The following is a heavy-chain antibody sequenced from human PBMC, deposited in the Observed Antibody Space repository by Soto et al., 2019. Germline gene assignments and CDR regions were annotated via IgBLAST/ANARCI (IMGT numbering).Heavy chain of an antibody. CDR2: IIPIFGTA. CDR3: ARGAPRRYCSGGSCTLPNYFDY. D-gene: IGHD2-15*01. J-gene: IGHJ4*02. CDR1: GGTFSSYA. V-gene: IGHV1-69*06. Sequence: AASVKVSCKASGGTFSSYAISWVRQAPGQGLEWMGGIIPIFGTANYAQKFQGRVTITADKSTSTAYMELSSLRSEDTAVYYCARGAPRRYCSGGSCTLPNYFDYWGQGTLVTVSS.